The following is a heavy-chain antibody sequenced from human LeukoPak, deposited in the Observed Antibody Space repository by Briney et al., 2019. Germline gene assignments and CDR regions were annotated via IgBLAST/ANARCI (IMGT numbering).Heavy chain of an antibody. V-gene: IGHV1-69*04. D-gene: IGHD5-12*01. Sequence: ASVKVSCKASGYTFSNYAIHWVRQAPGQGLEWMGRIIPILGIANYAQKFQGRVTITADKSTSTAYMELSSLRSEDTAVYYCARGGGVATTDHSIDYWGQGTLVTVSS. J-gene: IGHJ4*02. CDR1: GYTFSNYA. CDR3: ARGGGVATTDHSIDY. CDR2: IIPILGIA.